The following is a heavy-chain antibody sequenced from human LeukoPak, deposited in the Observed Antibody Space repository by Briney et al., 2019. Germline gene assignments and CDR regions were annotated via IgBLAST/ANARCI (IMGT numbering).Heavy chain of an antibody. CDR3: AISSPFDY. D-gene: IGHD6-19*01. Sequence: PSEPLSLTCAVYVGSFRGYYWSWIRHPPGKGVECIGEINHSGSTDYNPSLKSRVTISVDTYKNQFSLKLSSVAAADTAVYYCAISSPFDYWGQGTLVTVS. CDR2: INHSGST. V-gene: IGHV4-34*01. CDR1: VGSFRGYY. J-gene: IGHJ4*02.